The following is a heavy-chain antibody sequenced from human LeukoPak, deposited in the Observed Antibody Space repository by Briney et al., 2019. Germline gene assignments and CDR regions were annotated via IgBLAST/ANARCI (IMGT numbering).Heavy chain of an antibody. V-gene: IGHV3-33*06. D-gene: IGHD2-2*01. CDR3: AKWSPAAGYYYYYMDV. J-gene: IGHJ6*03. CDR1: GFTFSSYG. CDR2: IWYDGSNK. Sequence: GRSLRLSCAASGFTFSSYGMHRVRQAPGKGLEWVAVIWYDGSNKYYADSVKGRFTISRDNSKNTLYLQMNSLRAEDTAVYYCAKWSPAAGYYYYYMDVWGKGTTVTVSS.